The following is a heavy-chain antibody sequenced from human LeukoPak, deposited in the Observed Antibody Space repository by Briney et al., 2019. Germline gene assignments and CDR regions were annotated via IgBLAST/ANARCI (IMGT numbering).Heavy chain of an antibody. CDR2: IYYSGST. CDR1: GGSFSGYY. CDR3: ARDGYYYDSSGYYSNWFDP. J-gene: IGHJ5*02. V-gene: IGHV4-59*01. D-gene: IGHD3-22*01. Sequence: SETLSLTCAVYGGSFSGYYWSWIRQPPGKGLEWIGYIYYSGSTNYNPFLKSRVTISVDTSKNQFSLKLSSVTAADTAVYYCARDGYYYDSSGYYSNWFDPWGQGTLVTVSS.